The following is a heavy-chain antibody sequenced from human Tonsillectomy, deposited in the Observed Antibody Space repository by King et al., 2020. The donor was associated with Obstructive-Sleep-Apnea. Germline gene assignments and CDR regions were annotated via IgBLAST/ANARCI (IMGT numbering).Heavy chain of an antibody. D-gene: IGHD1-7*01. V-gene: IGHV3-23*04. CDR3: AKDITATT. CDR1: GFTCSRYD. J-gene: IGHJ4*02. Sequence: VQLVESGGGLVQPGGSLRLSCAASGFTCSRYDMTWVRQAPGKGLEWVSAITRSGSGGNIYYADSVKGRFTISRDNSKNTLYLQMNSLRAEDTAVYFCAKDITATTWGQGTLVTVSS. CDR2: ITRSGSGGNI.